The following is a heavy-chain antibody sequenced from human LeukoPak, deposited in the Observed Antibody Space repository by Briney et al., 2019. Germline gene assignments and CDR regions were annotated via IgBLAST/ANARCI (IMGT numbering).Heavy chain of an antibody. CDR3: ARKADYYYYYMDV. CDR1: RYSFTSYW. CDR2: IYPGDSDT. Sequence: GESLKIFCNGSRYSFTSYWIGWVRQMPGKGLEWMGIIYPGDSDTRYSPSFQGQVTISADKSISTAYLQWSSLKASDTAMYYCARKADYYYYYMDVWGKGTTVTVSS. V-gene: IGHV5-51*01. J-gene: IGHJ6*03.